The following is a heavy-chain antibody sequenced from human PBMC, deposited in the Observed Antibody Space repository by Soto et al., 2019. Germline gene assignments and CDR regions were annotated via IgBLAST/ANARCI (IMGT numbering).Heavy chain of an antibody. CDR3: ARGQRRSEYGKLYGMGV. V-gene: IGHV1-69*06. Sequence: SVKVSCKASGGTFSSYAISWVRQAPGQGLEWMGGIIPIFGTANYAQKFQGRVTITADKSTSTAYMELSSLRSEDTAVYYCARGQRRSEYGKLYGMGVWGQGTKVTV. CDR2: IIPIFGTA. J-gene: IGHJ6*02. D-gene: IGHD3-10*01. CDR1: GGTFSSYA.